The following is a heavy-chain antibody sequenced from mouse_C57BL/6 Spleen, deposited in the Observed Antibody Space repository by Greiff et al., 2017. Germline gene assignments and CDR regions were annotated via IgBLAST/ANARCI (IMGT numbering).Heavy chain of an antibody. CDR2: INPKNGGT. CDR1: GYTFPDYN. J-gene: IGHJ3*01. CDR3: ARWDYEY. V-gene: IGHV1-18*01. Sequence: VQLQQSGPELVKPGASVKIPCEASGYTFPDYNMDWVKQGHGKSLEWIGDINPKNGGTPYNQKFKGKATLTVDKSSSTAYMELRSLTSEDTAVYYCARWDYEYWGQGTLVTVSA. D-gene: IGHD2-4*01.